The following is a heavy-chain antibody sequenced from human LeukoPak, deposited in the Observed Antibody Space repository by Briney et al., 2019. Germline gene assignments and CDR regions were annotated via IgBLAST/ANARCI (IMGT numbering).Heavy chain of an antibody. V-gene: IGHV3-30*03. J-gene: IGHJ3*02. D-gene: IGHD1-26*01. CDR1: GFTFSSYG. CDR3: ATSGRIKRDAFDI. CDR2: ISYDGSNK. Sequence: GGSLRLSCAASGFTFSSYGMHWVRQAPGKGLEWVAVISYDGSNKYYADSVKGRFTISRDNSKNTLYLQMNSLRDEDTAVYYCATSGRIKRDAFDIWGQGTTVTVSS.